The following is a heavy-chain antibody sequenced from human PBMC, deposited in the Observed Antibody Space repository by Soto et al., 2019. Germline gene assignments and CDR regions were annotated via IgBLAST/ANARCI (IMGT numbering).Heavy chain of an antibody. CDR2: ISYGGSSK. CDR1: GFTFSNYA. V-gene: IGHV3-30*14. Sequence: QVQLVESGGGVVQPGRSLRLSCAASGFTFSNYAMHWVRQAPGKGLEWVAIISYGGSSKDYADSVKGRFTISRDDSKNTLYLEMANLRADYTAVYYCARDRAHILCFDYWGQGTLVTVSS. J-gene: IGHJ4*02. D-gene: IGHD2-8*02. CDR3: ARDRAHILCFDY.